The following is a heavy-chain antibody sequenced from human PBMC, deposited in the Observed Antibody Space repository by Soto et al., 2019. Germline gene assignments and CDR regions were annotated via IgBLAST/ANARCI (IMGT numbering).Heavy chain of an antibody. CDR1: GYTFASYA. CDR3: ARRYGSCFDY. D-gene: IGHD5-18*01. CDR2: INAGNGNT. V-gene: IGHV1-3*01. J-gene: IGHJ4*02. Sequence: ASVKVSCKDSGYTFASYAMRWVRQAPGQRLEWMGWINAGNGNTKYSQKFQGRVTITRDTSASTAYMELSSLRSEDTAVYYCARRYGSCFDYWGQGTLVTSPQ.